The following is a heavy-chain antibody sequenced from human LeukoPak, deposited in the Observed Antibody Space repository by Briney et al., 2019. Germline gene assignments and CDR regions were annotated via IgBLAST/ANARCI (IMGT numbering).Heavy chain of an antibody. V-gene: IGHV3-23*01. Sequence: GGSLRLSCAASGFTFSSYAMSWVRQAPGKGLEWVSAISGSGGSTYYADSVKGRFTISRDNSKNTLYLQMNSLRAEDTAVYYCARGLGGRSGGYYPYFDYWGQGTLVSVSS. CDR2: ISGSGGST. CDR3: ARGLGGRSGGYYPYFDY. J-gene: IGHJ4*02. CDR1: GFTFSSYA. D-gene: IGHD3-10*01.